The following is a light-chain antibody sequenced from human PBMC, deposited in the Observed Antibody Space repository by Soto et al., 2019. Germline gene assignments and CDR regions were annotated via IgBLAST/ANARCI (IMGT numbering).Light chain of an antibody. V-gene: IGKV1-5*01. CDR1: QSISNW. CDR2: DAS. CDR3: QDSAIHPWT. Sequence: DIQVTQSPSTLSASVGDRFTTTCRASQSISNWLAWYQQKTGKAPKLLIYDASRLESGVSLRFSGSGSGTELTHTISSLQPDDFATDYCQDSAIHPWTCG. J-gene: IGKJ1*01.